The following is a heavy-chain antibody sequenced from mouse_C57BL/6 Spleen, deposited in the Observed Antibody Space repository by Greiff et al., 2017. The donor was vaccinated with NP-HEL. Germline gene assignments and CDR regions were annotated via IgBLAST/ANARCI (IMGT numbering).Heavy chain of an antibody. V-gene: IGHV1-7*01. CDR3: ASPMVLTGAMDY. J-gene: IGHJ4*01. Sequence: VQLQQSGAELAKPGASVKLSCKASGYTFTSYWMHWVKQRPGQGLEWIGYINPSSGYTKYNQKFKDKATLTADKSSSTASMQLSSLTYEDSAVYYCASPMVLTGAMDYWGQGTSVTVSS. CDR2: INPSSGYT. D-gene: IGHD2-2*01. CDR1: GYTFTSYW.